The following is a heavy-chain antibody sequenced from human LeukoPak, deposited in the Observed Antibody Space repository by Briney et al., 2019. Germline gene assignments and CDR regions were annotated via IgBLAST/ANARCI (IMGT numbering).Heavy chain of an antibody. CDR2: IYTSGST. V-gene: IGHV4-4*07. CDR1: GGSISSYY. D-gene: IGHD1-26*01. J-gene: IGHJ4*02. CDR3: ARDTKSIVGATALFDY. Sequence: PSETLSLTCTVSGGSISSYYWSWIRQPAGKGLEWIGRIYTSGSTNYNPSLKSRVTMSVDTSKNQFSLKLSSVTAADTAVYYCARDTKSIVGATALFDYWGQGTLVTVSS.